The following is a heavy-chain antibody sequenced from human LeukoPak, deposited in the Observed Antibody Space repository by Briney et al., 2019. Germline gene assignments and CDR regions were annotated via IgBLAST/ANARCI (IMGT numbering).Heavy chain of an antibody. V-gene: IGHV3-23*01. CDR2: IFPSGGEI. D-gene: IGHD2-8*02. CDR3: ATYRQVLLPFES. J-gene: IGHJ4*02. CDR1: GFTFSTFA. Sequence: GGSLRLSCAAAGFTFSTFAMIWVRQPPGKGLEGVSSIFPSGGEIHSADNVRGSFSIYRDNSQITLYLQIDSARAEDTAIYYCATYRQVLLPFESWGQGTLVTVSS.